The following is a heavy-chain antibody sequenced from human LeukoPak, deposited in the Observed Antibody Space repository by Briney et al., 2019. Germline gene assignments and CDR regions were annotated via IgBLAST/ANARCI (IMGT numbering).Heavy chain of an antibody. V-gene: IGHV3-66*02. J-gene: IGHJ4*02. Sequence: GGPLRLSCAASGFTVSSNYMNWVRQAPGKGLEWVSVIYSGGSTYYADSVKGRFTISRDNSKNTLYLQMNSLRAEDTAVYYCARDQSGFLEWPFWGQGTLVTVSS. CDR2: IYSGGST. CDR3: ARDQSGFLEWPF. D-gene: IGHD3-3*01. CDR1: GFTVSSNY.